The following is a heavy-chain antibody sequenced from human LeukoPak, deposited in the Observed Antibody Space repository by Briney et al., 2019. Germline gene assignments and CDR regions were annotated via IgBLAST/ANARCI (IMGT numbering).Heavy chain of an antibody. CDR3: ARAPLTVKDAFDI. D-gene: IGHD4-17*01. CDR2: IFSSEST. CDR1: GGSISSYY. V-gene: IGHV4-4*07. J-gene: IGHJ3*02. Sequence: SETLSLTCTVSGGSISSYYWSWIRQPAGKGLEWIGRIFSSESTNYNPSLKGRVTMSLDTSKSQFSLRLSSVTAADTAVYYCARAPLTVKDAFDIWGQGTMVTVSS.